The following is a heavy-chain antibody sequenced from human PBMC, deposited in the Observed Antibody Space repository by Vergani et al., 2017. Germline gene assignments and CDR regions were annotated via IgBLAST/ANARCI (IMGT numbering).Heavy chain of an antibody. CDR1: GGTFSSYA. CDR2: IIPILGIA. D-gene: IGHD6-13*01. V-gene: IGHV1-69*09. Sequence: VQLVQSGAEVKKPGSSVKVSCKASGGTFSSYAISWVRQAPGQGLEWMGRIIPILGIANYAQKFQGRVTITADKSTSTAYMELSSLRSEDTAVYYCARVLTGQLXPDYWGQGTLVTVSS. J-gene: IGHJ4*02. CDR3: ARVLTGQLXPDY.